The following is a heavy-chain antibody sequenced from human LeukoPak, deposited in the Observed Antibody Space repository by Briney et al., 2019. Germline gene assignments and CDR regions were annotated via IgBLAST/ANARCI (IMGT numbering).Heavy chain of an antibody. CDR1: GGTFSSYA. D-gene: IGHD2-21*01. V-gene: IGHV1-69*13. CDR2: IIPIFGTA. J-gene: IGHJ3*02. Sequence: SVKVSCKASGGTFSSYAISWVRQAPGQGLEWMGGIIPIFGTANYAQKFQGRVTITADESTSTAYMELSSLRSEDTAVYYCAALWARIIGDAFDIWGQGTMVTVSS. CDR3: AALWARIIGDAFDI.